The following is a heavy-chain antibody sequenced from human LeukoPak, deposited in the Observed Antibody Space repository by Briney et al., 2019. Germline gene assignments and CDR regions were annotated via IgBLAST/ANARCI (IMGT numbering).Heavy chain of an antibody. D-gene: IGHD3-10*01. CDR1: GGSFSGYY. V-gene: IGHV4-34*01. Sequence: PSETLSLTCAVYGGSFSGYYWSWIRQPPGKGLEWIGEINHSGSTNYNPSLKSRVTISVDTSKNQFSLKLSSVTAADTAVYYCARGGLGGSYGSGSYYNRLRYFDYWGQGTLVTVSS. CDR3: ARGGLGGSYGSGSYYNRLRYFDY. J-gene: IGHJ4*02. CDR2: INHSGST.